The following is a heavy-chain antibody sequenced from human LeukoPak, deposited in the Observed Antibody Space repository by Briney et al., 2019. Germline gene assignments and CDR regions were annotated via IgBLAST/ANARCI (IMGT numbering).Heavy chain of an antibody. CDR2: IRYDGSNK. CDR3: AKRGYGDYGGVY. CDR1: GFTFSSYG. V-gene: IGHV3-30*02. J-gene: IGHJ4*02. D-gene: IGHD4-17*01. Sequence: GGSLRLSCAASGFTFSSYGMHWVRQAPGKGLEWVAFIRYDGSNKYYADSVKGRLTISRDNSKNTMYLQMTSLRAADTAVYYCAKRGYGDYGGVYWGQGTLVTVSS.